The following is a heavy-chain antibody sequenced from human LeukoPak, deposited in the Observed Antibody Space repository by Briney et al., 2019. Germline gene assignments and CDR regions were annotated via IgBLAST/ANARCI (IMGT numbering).Heavy chain of an antibody. D-gene: IGHD6-13*01. J-gene: IGHJ5*02. Sequence: SETLSLTCAVYGGSFSGYYWRWIRQPPGKGLEWIGEINHSGSTNYNPSLKSRVTISVDTSKNQFSLKLSSVTAADTAVYYCARDSSSWYEVWFDPWGQGTLVTVSS. CDR3: ARDSSSWYEVWFDP. CDR1: GGSFSGYY. CDR2: INHSGST. V-gene: IGHV4-34*01.